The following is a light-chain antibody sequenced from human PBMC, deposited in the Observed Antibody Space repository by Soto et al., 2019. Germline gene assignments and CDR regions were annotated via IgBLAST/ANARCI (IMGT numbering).Light chain of an antibody. Sequence: DIQMTQSPSTLSASVGDRGTITCRASQSISSCLAWHQQKPRKAPKILIYKASSLESGVPSRFSGSGSGTECTLTISRLQPDDFATYYCQQYNSYSSWTFGQGTKVEIK. CDR3: QQYNSYSSWT. CDR1: QSISSC. J-gene: IGKJ1*01. CDR2: KAS. V-gene: IGKV1-5*03.